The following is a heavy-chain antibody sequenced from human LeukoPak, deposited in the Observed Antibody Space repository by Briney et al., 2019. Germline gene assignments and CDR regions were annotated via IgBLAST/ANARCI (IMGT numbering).Heavy chain of an antibody. CDR3: ARSSHYDILTGYSEEDAFDI. CDR2: ITTTGSYT. CDR1: GFTFSDYY. Sequence: PGGSLRLSCAASGFTFSDYYMSWIRQAPGKGLEWVSYITTTGSYTKNAGSVKGRFTISRDNAKNSLYLQMNSLRAEDTAVYYCARSSHYDILTGYSEEDAFDIWGQGTMVTVSS. V-gene: IGHV3-11*03. J-gene: IGHJ3*02. D-gene: IGHD3-9*01.